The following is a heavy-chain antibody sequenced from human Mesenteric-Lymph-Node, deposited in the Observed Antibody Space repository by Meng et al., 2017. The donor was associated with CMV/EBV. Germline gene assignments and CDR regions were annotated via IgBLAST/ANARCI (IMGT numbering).Heavy chain of an antibody. Sequence: ASVKVSCKASGYTFTDYYIHWVRQAPGQGLEWMGWISAYNGNTDYAQKFQGRVTMTTDTSTNTAHMELRSLRSDDTAVYYCARDLVGTTVPFDYWGQGTLVTVSS. J-gene: IGHJ4*02. CDR1: GYTFTDYY. CDR2: ISAYNGNT. V-gene: IGHV1-18*04. CDR3: ARDLVGTTVPFDY. D-gene: IGHD1-7*01.